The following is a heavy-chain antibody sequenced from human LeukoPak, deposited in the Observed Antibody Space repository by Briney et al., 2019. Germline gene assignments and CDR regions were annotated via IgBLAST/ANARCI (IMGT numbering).Heavy chain of an antibody. J-gene: IGHJ3*02. D-gene: IGHD6-13*01. CDR3: SVDTIAALGRDI. CDR1: GFTFSRPW. CDR2: IKSKAEGGTT. Sequence: GGSLRLSCAASGFTFSRPWMTWVRQAPGKGLEWVGRIKSKAEGGTTDYAAPVKGRFTISRDDSKNTLYLQMNSLKTEDTAVYYCSVDTIAALGRDIWGQVTMVTVSS. V-gene: IGHV3-15*01.